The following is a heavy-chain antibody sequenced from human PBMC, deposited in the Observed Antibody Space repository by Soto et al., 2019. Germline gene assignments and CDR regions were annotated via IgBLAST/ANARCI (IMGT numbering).Heavy chain of an antibody. CDR1: GFTFSNAW. CDR3: TTDGGAVAVAAPDY. J-gene: IGHJ4*02. V-gene: IGHV3-15*07. CDR2: IKSKTDGGTT. D-gene: IGHD6-19*01. Sequence: EVQLVESGGGLVKPGGSLRLSCAASGFTFSNAWMNWVRQAPGKGLEWVGRIKSKTDGGTTDYAAPVKGRFTISRDDSKNTLYLQMNSLKPEDTAVYYCTTDGGAVAVAAPDYWGQGTLVTVSS.